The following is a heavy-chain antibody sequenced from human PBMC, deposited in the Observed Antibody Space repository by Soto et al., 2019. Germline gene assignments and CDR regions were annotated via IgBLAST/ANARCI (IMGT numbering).Heavy chain of an antibody. J-gene: IGHJ6*03. CDR1: GYTFTSYY. Sequence: ASVKVSCKASGYTFTSYYMHWVRQTHGQGHEWMGIINPSGGSTSYAQKFQGRVTMTRDTSTSTVYMELSSLRSEDTAVYYCARGPRYNWNRDYYYYMDVWGKGTTVTVSS. CDR3: ARGPRYNWNRDYYYYMDV. V-gene: IGHV1-46*03. CDR2: INPSGGST. D-gene: IGHD1-20*01.